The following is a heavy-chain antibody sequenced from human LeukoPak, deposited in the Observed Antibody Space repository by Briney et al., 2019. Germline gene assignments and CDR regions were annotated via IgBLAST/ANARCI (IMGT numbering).Heavy chain of an antibody. J-gene: IGHJ4*02. D-gene: IGHD2/OR15-2a*01. V-gene: IGHV4-39*01. CDR2: IYYSGDT. CDR3: ARHENIIIVPTAHAFDC. Sequence: SETLSLTCTVSGGSISSSNYYWGWIRQPPGKGLEWIGSIYYSGDTYYNPSPRSRATISVDTSKNRFSLKLSSLTAADTAVYFCARHENIIIVPTAHAFDCWGQGTLVTVSS. CDR1: GGSISSSNYY.